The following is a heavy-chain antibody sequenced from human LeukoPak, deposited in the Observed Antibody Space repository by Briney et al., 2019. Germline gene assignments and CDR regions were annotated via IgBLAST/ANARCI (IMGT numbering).Heavy chain of an antibody. CDR3: AKAGLVRGGALDS. V-gene: IGHV3-23*01. CDR2: ITGNGDGT. CDR1: GFTFSTYA. J-gene: IGHJ4*02. Sequence: PGGSLRLSCAASGFTFSTYAMTWVRQAPGEGLELVSSITGNGDGTSAADSVKGRFTISRDNSKNTLYLQMNSLRVADTAVYYCAKAGLVRGGALDSWGQGTLVTVSS. D-gene: IGHD3/OR15-3a*01.